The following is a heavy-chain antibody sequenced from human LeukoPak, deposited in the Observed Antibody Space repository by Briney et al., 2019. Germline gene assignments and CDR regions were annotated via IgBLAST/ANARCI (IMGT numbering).Heavy chain of an antibody. Sequence: ASVKVSFKASGYTFTGYYMHWLRQAPGQGLEWMGWINPNSGGTNYAQKFQGRVTMTRDTSISAAYMELSRLRSDDTAVYYCASRDSSGPEYFQHWGQGTLVTVSS. CDR3: ASRDSSGPEYFQH. CDR2: INPNSGGT. D-gene: IGHD3-22*01. J-gene: IGHJ1*01. V-gene: IGHV1-2*02. CDR1: GYTFTGYY.